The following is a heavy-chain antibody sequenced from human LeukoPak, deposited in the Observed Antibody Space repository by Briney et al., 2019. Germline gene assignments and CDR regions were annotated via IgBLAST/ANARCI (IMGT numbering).Heavy chain of an antibody. Sequence: ASVNPSCKPSVSRFTNYYLHWVRQANGQWFVLMVIIITAAGITTYAQKFQGRVTMTCYTTTSTVYMELSSLRSEDTALYYCARGGFTTMFRGVVITLDAFDIWGQGTMVTVSS. D-gene: IGHD3-10*01. V-gene: IGHV1-46*01. J-gene: IGHJ3*02. CDR3: ARGGFTTMFRGVVITLDAFDI. CDR2: IITAAGIT. CDR1: VSRFTNYY.